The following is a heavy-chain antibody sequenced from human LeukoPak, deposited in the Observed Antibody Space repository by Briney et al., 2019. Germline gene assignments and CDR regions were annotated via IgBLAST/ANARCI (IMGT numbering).Heavy chain of an antibody. D-gene: IGHD5-18*01. J-gene: IGHJ4*02. CDR1: GGSISSGGYS. CDR2: IYHSGST. Sequence: SETLSLTCAVSGGSISSGGYSWRWIRQPPGKGLEWIGYIYHSGSTYYNPSLKSRVTISVDRSKNQFSLKLSSVTAADTAVYYCATGDTARGLGYWGQGTLVTVSS. V-gene: IGHV4-30-2*01. CDR3: ATGDTARGLGY.